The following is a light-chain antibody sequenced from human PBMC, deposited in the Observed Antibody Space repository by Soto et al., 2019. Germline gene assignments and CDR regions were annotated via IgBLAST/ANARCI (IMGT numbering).Light chain of an antibody. J-gene: IGLJ2*01. V-gene: IGLV2-14*01. CDR2: EVS. CDR3: CSYAGGYTHAV. CDR1: SSDVGGYNY. Sequence: QSALTQPASVSGSPGQSITISCTGTSSDVGGYNYVSWYQQNPGKAPKLMIYEVSNRPSGVSNRFSGSKSGNTASLTISGLQAEDEADYYCCSYAGGYTHAVFGGGTKLTVL.